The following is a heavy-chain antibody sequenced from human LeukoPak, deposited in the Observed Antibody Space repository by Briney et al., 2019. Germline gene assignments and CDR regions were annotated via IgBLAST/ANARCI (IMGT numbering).Heavy chain of an antibody. D-gene: IGHD3-10*01. J-gene: IGHJ4*02. Sequence: PGGSLRLSCAASGFTFSSYGMSWVRQAPGKGLEWVSGTSGSGGSTYYADSVKGRFTISRDNAKNSLYLQMNSLRVEDTAVYYCAKVAKYYYGSETYYFFEHWGQGTPVTASS. CDR1: GFTFSSYG. CDR2: TSGSGGST. V-gene: IGHV3-23*01. CDR3: AKVAKYYYGSETYYFFEH.